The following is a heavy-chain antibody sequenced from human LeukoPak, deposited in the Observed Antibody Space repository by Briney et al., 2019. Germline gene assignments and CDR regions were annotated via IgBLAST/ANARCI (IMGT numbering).Heavy chain of an antibody. D-gene: IGHD2-15*01. V-gene: IGHV4-34*01. CDR2: INHSGST. CDR1: GGSFSGYY. CDR3: ARGLVVVAATHGFRAFDI. Sequence: SETLSLTCAVYGGSFSGYYWSWIPQPPGKGLEWVGEINHSGSTNYNPSLKSRVTISVDTSKNQFSLKLSSVTAADTAVYYCARGLVVVAATHGFRAFDIWGQGTMVTVSS. J-gene: IGHJ3*02.